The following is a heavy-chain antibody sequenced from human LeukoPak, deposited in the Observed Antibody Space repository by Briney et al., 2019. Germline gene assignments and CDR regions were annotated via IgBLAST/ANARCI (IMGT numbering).Heavy chain of an antibody. V-gene: IGHV3-48*02. CDR1: GFTLRSYS. CDR2: ITSSSSTI. Sequence: PGRSQRLSCAASGFTLRSYSINWVRQAPAKGLEWVSYITSSSSTIYYADSVKGRFTNSRDNAKNSLYLQMNSQRDEDTAVYYCARDRLWLRPLDYWGQGTLVTVSS. J-gene: IGHJ4*02. D-gene: IGHD5-12*01. CDR3: ARDRLWLRPLDY.